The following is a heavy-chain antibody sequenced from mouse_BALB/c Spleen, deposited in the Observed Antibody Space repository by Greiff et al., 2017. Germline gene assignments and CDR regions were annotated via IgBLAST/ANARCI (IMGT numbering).Heavy chain of an antibody. CDR3: ARGYYYGSSYGAMDY. CDR1: GFTFSDYY. D-gene: IGHD1-1*01. CDR2: ISDGGSYT. Sequence: EVQLQESGGGLVKPGGSLKLSCAASGFTFSDYYMYWVRQTPEKRLEWVATISDGGSYTYYPDSVKGRFTISRDNAKNNLYLQMSSLKSEDTAMYYCARGYYYGSSYGAMDYWGQGTSVTVSS. V-gene: IGHV5-4*02. J-gene: IGHJ4*01.